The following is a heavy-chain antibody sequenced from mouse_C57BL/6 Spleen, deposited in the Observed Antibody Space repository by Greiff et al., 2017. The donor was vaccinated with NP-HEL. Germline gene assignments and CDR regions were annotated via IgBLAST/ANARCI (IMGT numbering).Heavy chain of an antibody. CDR2: IYPGDGDT. CDR1: GYAFSSYW. Sequence: VQLQQSGAELVKPGASVKISCKASGYAFSSYWMNWVKQRPEKGLEWIGQIYPGDGDTNYNGKFKGKATLTADKSSSTAYMQLSSLTSEDSAVYFCAKTRTDYAMDYWGQGTSVTVSS. J-gene: IGHJ4*01. CDR3: AKTRTDYAMDY. V-gene: IGHV1-80*01.